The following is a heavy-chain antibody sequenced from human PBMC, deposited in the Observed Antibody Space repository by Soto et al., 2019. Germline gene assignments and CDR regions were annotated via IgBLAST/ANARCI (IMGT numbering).Heavy chain of an antibody. CDR1: GLTVSSNY. Sequence: EVQLVETGGGLIQPGGSLRLSCAASGLTVSSNYMNWVRQALGKGLEWVSVLYSGGSTHYAGSVKGRFIISRDNSKNTLYLQMNSLRVEDTAVYYCARDRPGDEGDGFDIWGHGTMVTVSS. V-gene: IGHV3-53*02. CDR3: ARDRPGDEGDGFDI. J-gene: IGHJ3*02. D-gene: IGHD3-10*01. CDR2: LYSGGST.